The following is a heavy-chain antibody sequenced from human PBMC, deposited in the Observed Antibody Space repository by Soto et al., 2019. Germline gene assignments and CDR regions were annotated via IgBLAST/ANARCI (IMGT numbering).Heavy chain of an antibody. V-gene: IGHV1-69*01. CDR1: GGTFSCYA. CDR2: IIPIFGTA. CDR3: ASGTSGSYRKHFDY. J-gene: IGHJ4*02. D-gene: IGHD1-26*01. Sequence: QVQLVQSGAEVKKPGSSVKVSCKASGGTFSCYAISWVRQAPGQGLEWMGGIIPIFGTANYAQKFQGRVTIHADESTSTAYMELSSLRSEDTAVYYCASGTSGSYRKHFDYWGQGPLVTVSS.